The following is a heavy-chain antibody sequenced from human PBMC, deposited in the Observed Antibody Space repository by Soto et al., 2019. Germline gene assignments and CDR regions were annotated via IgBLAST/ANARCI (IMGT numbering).Heavy chain of an antibody. V-gene: IGHV4-59*08. D-gene: IGHD3-22*01. Sequence: QVQLRESGPGLVKPSETLSLTCTVSGGSISSYYWSWIRQPPGKGLEWIGYIYYSGSTNYNPSLKSRVTIAVDTSKNQFSLKLSSVTAADTAVYYCARHEVTMTYYFDYWGQGTLVTVSS. J-gene: IGHJ4*02. CDR2: IYYSGST. CDR3: ARHEVTMTYYFDY. CDR1: GGSISSYY.